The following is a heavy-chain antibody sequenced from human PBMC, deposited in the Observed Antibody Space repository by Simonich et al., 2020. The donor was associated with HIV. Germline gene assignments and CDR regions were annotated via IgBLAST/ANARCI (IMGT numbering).Heavy chain of an antibody. CDR1: GGSISGHY. CDR3: ARSPYYYDISGDLDY. D-gene: IGHD3-22*01. V-gene: IGHV4-34*01. J-gene: IGHJ4*02. CDR2: INHSENT. Sequence: QVQLQQWGAGLLKPSETLSLTCVVNGGSISGHYWTWILQHPGKGLEWIGEINHSENTNYNPSLKSRVAISVDTSTNQFSLNLSSVTAADTAVYYCARSPYYYDISGDLDYWGQGTLVTVSS.